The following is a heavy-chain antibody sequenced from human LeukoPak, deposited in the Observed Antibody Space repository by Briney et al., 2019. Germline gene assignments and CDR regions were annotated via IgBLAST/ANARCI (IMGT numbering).Heavy chain of an antibody. V-gene: IGHV6-1*01. J-gene: IGHJ6*03. CDR2: TYYRSKWYH. CDR1: GDSVSSNSAA. Sequence: SQTLSLTCAISGDSVSSNSAAWNWIRQSPSRGLEWLGRTYYRSKWYHDYAVSVKSRITINPDTSKNQFSLQLNSVTAADTAVYYCARVKQWPVLGYYYMDVWGKGTTVIVSS. D-gene: IGHD6-19*01. CDR3: ARVKQWPVLGYYYMDV.